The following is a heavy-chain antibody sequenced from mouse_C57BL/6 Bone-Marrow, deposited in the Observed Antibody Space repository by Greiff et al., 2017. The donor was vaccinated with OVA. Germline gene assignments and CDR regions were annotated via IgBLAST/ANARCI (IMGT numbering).Heavy chain of an antibody. CDR3: GWGYYGSIYDY. J-gene: IGHJ2*01. CDR2: INPNNGGT. V-gene: IGHV1-22*01. D-gene: IGHD1-1*01. Sequence: VQLQQSGPELVKPGASVKMSCKASGYTFTDYNMHWVKQSHGKSLEWIGYINPNNGGTSYNQKFKGKATLTVNKSSSTAYMELRSLTSEDSAVYYWGWGYYGSIYDYWGQGTTLTVSS. CDR1: GYTFTDYN.